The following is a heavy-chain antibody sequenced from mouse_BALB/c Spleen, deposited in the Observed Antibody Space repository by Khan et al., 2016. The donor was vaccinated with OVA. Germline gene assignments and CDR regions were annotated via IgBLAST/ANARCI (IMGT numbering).Heavy chain of an antibody. V-gene: IGHV1-62-2*01. CDR3: ARHEDYGHWLDD. CDR1: GYTFTEYI. Sequence: VQLQQSGAELVKPGASVKLSCKASGYTFTEYIIHWLKQRSGQGLEWIGWFYPGGTTIKYNEKFKDKATLTADKSSSTVYMALSRLTSEDSAVYFCARHEDYGHWLDDWGQGTTLTVSS. D-gene: IGHD2-1*01. J-gene: IGHJ2*01. CDR2: FYPGGTTI.